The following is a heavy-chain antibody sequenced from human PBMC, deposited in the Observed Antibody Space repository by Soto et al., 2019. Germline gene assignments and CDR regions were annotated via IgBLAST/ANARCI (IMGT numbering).Heavy chain of an antibody. CDR2: VYTRGET. V-gene: IGHV4-4*07. D-gene: IGHD6-25*01. Sequence: KTSETLSLTCSVSGDPISKDYWSWVRQPAGGELEWLGRVYTRGETHYNPSLEIRLTMSLDTSKNQFSLRLKSVTAADTAVYYCATGRQRVGLDFWGLGTLATVSS. CDR3: ATGRQRVGLDF. J-gene: IGHJ4*02. CDR1: GDPISKDY.